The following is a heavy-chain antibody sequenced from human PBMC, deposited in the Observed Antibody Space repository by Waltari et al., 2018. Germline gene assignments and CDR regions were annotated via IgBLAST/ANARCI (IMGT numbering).Heavy chain of an antibody. Sequence: QVQLQESGPGLVKPSETLSLTCTVSGGSISSHYWSWIRQPPGKGLEWSGYIYYSGSTNYNPYLKSRVTISVDTSKNQFSLKLSSVTAADTAVYYCARRRGSGSYGVDPWGQGTLVTVSS. CDR3: ARRRGSGSYGVDP. CDR2: IYYSGST. J-gene: IGHJ5*02. D-gene: IGHD3-10*01. V-gene: IGHV4-59*11. CDR1: GGSISSHY.